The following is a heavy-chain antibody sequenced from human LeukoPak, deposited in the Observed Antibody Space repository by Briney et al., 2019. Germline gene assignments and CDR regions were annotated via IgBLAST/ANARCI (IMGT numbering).Heavy chain of an antibody. D-gene: IGHD3-22*01. CDR3: ARQGGHYSPFDS. J-gene: IGHJ4*02. V-gene: IGHV5-10-1*01. CDR1: GYSFTIYW. Sequence: GESLKISCKGSGYSFTIYWISWVRQMPGKGLEWMGRIDPSDSYTNYSPSFQGHVTISADKSTSTAYLQWSSLKASDTAMYYCARQGGHYSPFDSWGPGTLVTVSS. CDR2: IDPSDSYT.